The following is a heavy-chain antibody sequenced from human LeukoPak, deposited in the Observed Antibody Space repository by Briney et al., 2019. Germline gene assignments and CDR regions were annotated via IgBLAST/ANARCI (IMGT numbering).Heavy chain of an antibody. V-gene: IGHV4-34*01. CDR1: GESFSGYY. Sequence: SETLSLTCAVYGESFSGYYWTWIRQPPGKGLEWIGEINHSGSTNYNPSLKSRVTISVDTSKNQFSLKLSSVTAADPAVYYCARRGYRWRNFDYWGQGTLVTVSS. D-gene: IGHD4-23*01. J-gene: IGHJ4*02. CDR2: INHSGST. CDR3: ARRGYRWRNFDY.